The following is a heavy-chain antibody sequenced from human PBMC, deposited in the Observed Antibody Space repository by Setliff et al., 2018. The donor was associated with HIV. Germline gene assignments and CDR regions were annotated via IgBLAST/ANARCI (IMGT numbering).Heavy chain of an antibody. Sequence: LSLTCTVSGGSISSGSYYWSWIRQPAGKGLEWIGHIYTSGSTNYNPSLKSRVTISEDTSKHQFSLKLTSVTAADTAVYYCARGRGRFEFLEWLFEYWGQGTLVTSPQ. D-gene: IGHD3-3*01. CDR2: IYTSGST. CDR1: GGSISSGSYY. CDR3: ARGRGRFEFLEWLFEY. V-gene: IGHV4-61*09. J-gene: IGHJ4*02.